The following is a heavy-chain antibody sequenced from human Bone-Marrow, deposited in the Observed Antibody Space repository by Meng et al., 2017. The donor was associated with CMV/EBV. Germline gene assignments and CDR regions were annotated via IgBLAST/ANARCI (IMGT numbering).Heavy chain of an antibody. CDR1: GGSISSTIYY. CDR3: AIRVVPAAADAFDI. J-gene: IGHJ3*02. V-gene: IGHV4-61*05. Sequence: SETLSLTCTVSGGSISSTIYYWGWIRQPPGKGLEWIGYIYYSGSTNYNPSLKSRVTISVDTSKNQFSLKLSSVTAADTAVYYCAIRVVPAAADAFDIWGQGTMVTVSS. D-gene: IGHD2-2*01. CDR2: IYYSGST.